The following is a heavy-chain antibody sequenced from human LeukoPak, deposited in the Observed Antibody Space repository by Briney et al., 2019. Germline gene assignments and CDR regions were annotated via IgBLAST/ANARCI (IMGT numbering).Heavy chain of an antibody. J-gene: IGHJ4*02. Sequence: GGSLRLSCAVSGFTFSSFSMSWVRQAPGKGLEWVSGFSSSGVSTNYADSVKGRFTISRDNCKNTLYLQMNRLTAEDRAVYYCAKRGSGWYWDDYGSQGTLVTVSS. CDR1: GFTFSSFS. D-gene: IGHD6-19*01. CDR3: AKRGSGWYWDDY. CDR2: FSSSGVST. V-gene: IGHV3-23*01.